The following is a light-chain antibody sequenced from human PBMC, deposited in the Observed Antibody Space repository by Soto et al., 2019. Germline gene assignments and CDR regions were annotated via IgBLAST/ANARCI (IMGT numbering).Light chain of an antibody. J-gene: IGLJ2*01. CDR1: SWNIGSNH. V-gene: IGLV1-47*01. CDR2: RSD. CDR3: SARDDSLSGVV. Sequence: QSVLTQPPSTSGTPGQRVTISCSGRSWNIGSNHVYWYQQFPGMAPKLLMYRSDQRPTGVPDRFSGSKSGTSASLAISGLRSDDEADYYCSARDDSLSGVVFGGGTKLNVL.